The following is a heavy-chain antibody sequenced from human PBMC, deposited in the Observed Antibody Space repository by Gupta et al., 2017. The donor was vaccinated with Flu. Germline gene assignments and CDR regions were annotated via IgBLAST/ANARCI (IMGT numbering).Heavy chain of an antibody. V-gene: IGHV1-69*06. Sequence: WVRQAPGQGLEWMGGIIPIFGTANYAQKFQGRVTITADKSTSTAYMELSSLRSEDTAVYYCASLGGCSSTSCLDYYYMDVWGKGTTVTVSS. CDR2: IIPIFGTA. CDR3: ASLGGCSSTSCLDYYYMDV. J-gene: IGHJ6*03. D-gene: IGHD2-2*01.